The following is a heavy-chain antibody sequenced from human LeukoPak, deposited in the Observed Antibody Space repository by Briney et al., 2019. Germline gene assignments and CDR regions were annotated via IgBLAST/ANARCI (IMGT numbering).Heavy chain of an antibody. CDR3: AKAPPYYSDSSGYFQH. Sequence: GGSLRLSCAASGFTFDDSAMHWVRQVPGKGLECVSGISWNSGIIDYADSVKGRFTISRDNAKNSLYLQMNNLRPDDTAFYYCAKAPPYYSDSSGYFQHWGQGTLVTVSS. J-gene: IGHJ1*01. CDR2: ISWNSGII. CDR1: GFTFDDSA. D-gene: IGHD3-22*01. V-gene: IGHV3-9*01.